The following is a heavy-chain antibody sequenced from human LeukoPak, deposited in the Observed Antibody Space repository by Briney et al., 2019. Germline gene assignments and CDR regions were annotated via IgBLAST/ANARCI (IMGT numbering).Heavy chain of an antibody. J-gene: IGHJ4*02. CDR2: IIPIRGVA. Sequence: SVRVSYKASGGTFSIYAISWVRQAPGQGLEWMGRIIPIRGVANYAQKFQGSVTITADKSTSTAYMELSSLRSEDTAVYYCVGPQPACSGDSCFGYRGQGTLVTVSS. D-gene: IGHD2-15*01. V-gene: IGHV1-69*04. CDR1: GGTFSIYA. CDR3: VGPQPACSGDSCFGY.